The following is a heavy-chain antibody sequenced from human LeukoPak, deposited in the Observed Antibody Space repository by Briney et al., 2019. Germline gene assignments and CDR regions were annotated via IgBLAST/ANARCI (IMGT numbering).Heavy chain of an antibody. CDR3: ARPDCSGGSCYFDY. J-gene: IGHJ4*02. V-gene: IGHV3-7*01. CDR2: IKQDGSEK. Sequence: GGSLRLSCAASGFTFSGYWMSWVREAPGKGLEGVANIKQDGSEKYYVDSVKGRFTISRDNAKNSLYLQMNSLRAEDTAVYYCARPDCSGGSCYFDYWGQGTLVTVSS. CDR1: GFTFSGYW. D-gene: IGHD2-15*01.